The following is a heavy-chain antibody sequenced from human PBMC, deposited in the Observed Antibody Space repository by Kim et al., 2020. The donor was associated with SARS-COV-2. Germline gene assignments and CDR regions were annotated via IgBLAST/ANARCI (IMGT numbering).Heavy chain of an antibody. CDR1: GFTFTSYA. CDR3: ANSLGGKEMAHFDY. D-gene: IGHD3-10*01. Sequence: GGSLRLSCAASGFTFTSYAMSWVRQAPGKGLEWVSAISRSGGSTYYADSVKGRFTISRDNSKNTVYLQMNSLRAEDTAVYFCANSLGGKEMAHFDYWGQGTLVTVSS. CDR2: ISRSGGST. V-gene: IGHV3-23*01. J-gene: IGHJ4*02.